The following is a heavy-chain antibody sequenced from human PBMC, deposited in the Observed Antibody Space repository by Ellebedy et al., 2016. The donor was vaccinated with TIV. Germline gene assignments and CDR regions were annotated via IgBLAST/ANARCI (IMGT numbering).Heavy chain of an antibody. CDR1: GDSISSDHW. CDR3: VGNGFYSLEY. J-gene: IGHJ4*02. CDR2: IHHNGNI. V-gene: IGHV4-4*02. D-gene: IGHD3-3*01. Sequence: SETLSLXCTISGDSISSDHWWSWVRQAPGQGLEWIGEIHHNGNIHYNPSLKGRVTMSLDKSKNEFPLKMTSVTAADTAVFYCVGNGFYSLEYWGRGTLVTVSS.